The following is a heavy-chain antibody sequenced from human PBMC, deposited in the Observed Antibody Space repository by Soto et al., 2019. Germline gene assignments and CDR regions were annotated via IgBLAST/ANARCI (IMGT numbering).Heavy chain of an antibody. J-gene: IGHJ5*02. CDR3: APVEVGPRNRLAP. V-gene: IGHV1-8*01. D-gene: IGHD1-26*01. CDR1: GYTFTSYD. Sequence: ASVKVYCKASGYTFTSYDINWVRQATGQGLEWMGWMNPNSGNTGYAQKFQGRVTMTRNTSISTAYMELSSLRSEDTAVYYCAPVEVGPRNRLAPWGQGTLVTVSS. CDR2: MNPNSGNT.